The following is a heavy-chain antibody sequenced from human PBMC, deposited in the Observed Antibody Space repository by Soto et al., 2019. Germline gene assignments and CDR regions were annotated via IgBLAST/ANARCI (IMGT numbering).Heavy chain of an antibody. D-gene: IGHD3-10*01. CDR3: AKDGGLPLYGSVSSRSYYYYCMEY. J-gene: IGHJ6*01. V-gene: IGHV3-30*18. CDR2: ISYDGSNK. CDR1: VFTFSSYS. Sequence: VGSLRLSCASSVFTFSSYSMHCVRHTPGKWLEWVAVISYDGSNKYYADSVKGRFTISRDNSKNTLYLQMNSLRAEDTAVYYCAKDGGLPLYGSVSSRSYYYYCMEYLGQGTSVIVS.